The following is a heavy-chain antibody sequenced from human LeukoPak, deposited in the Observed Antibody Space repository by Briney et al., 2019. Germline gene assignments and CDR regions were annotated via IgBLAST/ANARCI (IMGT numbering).Heavy chain of an antibody. CDR2: INHSGST. D-gene: IGHD3-22*01. V-gene: IGHV4-34*01. Sequence: SETLSLTCAVYGGSFSGYYWSWIRQPPGKGLEWIGEINHSGSTNYNPSLKSRVTISVDTSKNQFSLKLCSVTAADTAVYYCARGDYYDSSGYYYEGGRYDYWGQGTLVTVSS. CDR1: GGSFSGYY. CDR3: ARGDYYDSSGYYYEGGRYDY. J-gene: IGHJ4*02.